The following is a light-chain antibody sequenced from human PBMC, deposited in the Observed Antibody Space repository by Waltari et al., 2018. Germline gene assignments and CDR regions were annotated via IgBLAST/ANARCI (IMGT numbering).Light chain of an antibody. CDR3: HQSSDWPLT. CDR2: GAS. Sequence: IVMTQSPATLSLSPGERATLSCRASQRVSSSLAWYQQKPGQAPRLFIYGASNRATGIPDRFSGSGSGTEFTLTISSLEPEDVAFYYCHQSSDWPLTFGGGTKVEIK. CDR1: QRVSSS. V-gene: IGKV3D-15*01. J-gene: IGKJ4*01.